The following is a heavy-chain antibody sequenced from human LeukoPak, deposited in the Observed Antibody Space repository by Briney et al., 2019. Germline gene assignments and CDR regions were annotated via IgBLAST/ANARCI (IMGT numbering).Heavy chain of an antibody. CDR3: ARGGYSYYNWFDP. J-gene: IGHJ5*02. D-gene: IGHD5-18*01. V-gene: IGHV1-2*02. CDR2: INPNSGGT. Sequence: ASVKVSCKASGYTFTGYYMHWVRQAPGQGLEWMGWINPNSGGTNYAQKVQGRVTMTRDTSISTAYMELSRLRSDDTAVYYCARGGYSYYNWFDPWAREPWSPSPQ. CDR1: GYTFTGYY.